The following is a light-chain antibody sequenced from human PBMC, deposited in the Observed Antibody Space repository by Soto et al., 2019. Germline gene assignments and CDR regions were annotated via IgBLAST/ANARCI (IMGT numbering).Light chain of an antibody. J-gene: IGKJ1*01. Sequence: DIQMTQSPSTLSASVGDRVTITCRASQSVSSWLAWYRQKPGKAPELLIYDASSLQSGVPSRFSGSGSGTEFTLTTSSLQPDDSATYYCQQYNSYPKTFGQGTKVDI. CDR1: QSVSSW. V-gene: IGKV1-5*01. CDR2: DAS. CDR3: QQYNSYPKT.